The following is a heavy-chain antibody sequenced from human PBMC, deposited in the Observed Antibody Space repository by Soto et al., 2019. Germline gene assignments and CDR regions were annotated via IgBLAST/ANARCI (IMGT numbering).Heavy chain of an antibody. CDR3: ANINRFSQVDY. Sequence: PGGSLRLSCAASGFTFSSYSMNWVRQAPGKGLEWVSSISSSRSCIYYADSVKGRFTISRDNSKNTLYLQMNSLRAEDTAVYYCANINRFSQVDYWGQGTLVTVSS. CDR1: GFTFSSYS. J-gene: IGHJ4*02. D-gene: IGHD3-3*01. CDR2: ISSSRSCI. V-gene: IGHV3-21*01.